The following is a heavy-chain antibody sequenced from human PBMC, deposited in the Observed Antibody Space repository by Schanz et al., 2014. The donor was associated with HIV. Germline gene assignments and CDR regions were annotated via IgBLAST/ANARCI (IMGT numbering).Heavy chain of an antibody. J-gene: IGHJ6*02. Sequence: QVQLVESGGGVVQPGRSLRLSCAASRFTFSSFGMHWVRQAPGKGLEWVAVISYDGRNKYYADSVKGRFTISRDNSKNTLYLEMNSLRAEDTAVYYCAKMEMAIVRWYYGMDVWGQGTTVTVSS. V-gene: IGHV3-30*18. D-gene: IGHD3-16*02. CDR3: AKMEMAIVRWYYGMDV. CDR2: ISYDGRNK. CDR1: RFTFSSFG.